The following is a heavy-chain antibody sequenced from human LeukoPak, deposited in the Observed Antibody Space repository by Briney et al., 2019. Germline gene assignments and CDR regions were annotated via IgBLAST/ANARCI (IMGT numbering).Heavy chain of an antibody. CDR2: TYPGDSDT. J-gene: IGHJ4*02. CDR1: GYSFTSSW. Sequence: GESLKISCKGSGYSFTSSWIGWVRQMPGKGLEWMGITYPGDSDTRYSPSFQGQVTISADKSINTAYLQWSSLKASDTAIYYCARRGEAMDPFDYWGQGTLVTVSS. D-gene: IGHD5-18*01. V-gene: IGHV5-51*01. CDR3: ARRGEAMDPFDY.